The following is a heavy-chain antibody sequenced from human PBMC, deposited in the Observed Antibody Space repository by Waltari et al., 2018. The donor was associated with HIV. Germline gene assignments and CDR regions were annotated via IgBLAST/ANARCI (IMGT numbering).Heavy chain of an antibody. CDR3: ARDLSIAAAGADY. J-gene: IGHJ4*02. CDR1: GFTFSDYW. D-gene: IGHD6-13*01. Sequence: EVQLVESGGGLVQPGGSLRLSCAASGFTFSDYWMSWVRQAPGTGLEWGENIKQDGSEKYYVDSVKGRFTISRDNAKNSLYLQMNSLRAEDTAVYYCARDLSIAAAGADYWGQGTLVTVSS. CDR2: IKQDGSEK. V-gene: IGHV3-7*01.